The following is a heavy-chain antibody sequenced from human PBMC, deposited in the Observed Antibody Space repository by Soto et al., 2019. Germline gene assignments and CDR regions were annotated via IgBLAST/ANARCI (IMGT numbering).Heavy chain of an antibody. D-gene: IGHD2-2*01. J-gene: IGHJ6*02. CDR2: IYTSGST. CDR3: ARDGGYCSSTSCLYYYYGMDV. V-gene: IGHV4-4*07. CDR1: GGSISSYY. Sequence: VSGGSISSYYWSWIRQPAGKGLEWIGRIYTSGSTNYNPSLKSRVTMSVDTSKNQFSLKLSSVTAADTAVYYCARDGGYCSSTSCLYYYYGMDVWGQGTTVTVSS.